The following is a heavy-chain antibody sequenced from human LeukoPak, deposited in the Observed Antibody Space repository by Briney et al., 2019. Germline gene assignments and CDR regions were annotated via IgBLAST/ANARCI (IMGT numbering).Heavy chain of an antibody. J-gene: IGHJ3*02. CDR3: ARSDYHGSGSHTVFDAFDI. D-gene: IGHD3-10*01. Sequence: PSETLSLTCTVSGGSVSSYFWSWIRRPPGKGLEWIGYIDDSGNTNYNPSFKSQVSISIDKSKNQFPLKLSSVTAADTAMYYCARSDYHGSGSHTVFDAFDIWGQGTRVTVSS. CDR2: IDDSGNT. V-gene: IGHV4-59*02. CDR1: GGSVSSYF.